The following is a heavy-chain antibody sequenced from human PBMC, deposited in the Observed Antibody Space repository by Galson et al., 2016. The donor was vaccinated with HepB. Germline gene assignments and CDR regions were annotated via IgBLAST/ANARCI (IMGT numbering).Heavy chain of an antibody. CDR3: ARAEPGTTEKLPDY. CDR1: GFTFSDFA. CDR2: ISYDGKNK. Sequence: SLRLSCAASGFTFSDFAVHWVRQAPGKGLEWVAVISYDGKNKYYADSVKGRFTISRDNSKNTLYLQMNSLRAEDTAVYYCARAEPGTTEKLPDYLGQGTLVTVSS. D-gene: IGHD1-26*01. V-gene: IGHV3-30*04. J-gene: IGHJ4*02.